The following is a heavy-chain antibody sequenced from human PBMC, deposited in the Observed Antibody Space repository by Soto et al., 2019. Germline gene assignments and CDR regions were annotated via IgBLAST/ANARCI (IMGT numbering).Heavy chain of an antibody. Sequence: SATLSLTCTFSGGSMISYYWSWILQPAGKGLEWIGRVYTSGTSNYSPSLKSRVTMSVDTSKNQFSLKLTSVTAADTAVYYCASTKMQAGGRGFKNAVEGWGQGTTVTV. V-gene: IGHV4-4*07. CDR2: VYTSGTS. J-gene: IGHJ6*01. CDR1: GGSMISYY. D-gene: IGHD2-15*01. CDR3: ASTKMQAGGRGFKNAVEG.